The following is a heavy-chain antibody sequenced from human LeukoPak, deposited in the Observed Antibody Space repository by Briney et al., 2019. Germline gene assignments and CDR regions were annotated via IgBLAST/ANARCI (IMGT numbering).Heavy chain of an antibody. J-gene: IGHJ4*02. Sequence: SVKVSCMASGGTFSSYAISWVRQAPGQGLEWMGGIIPIFGTANYAQKFQGRVTITADESTSTAYMELSSLRSEDTAVYYCARGYSYGYEFPSGYWGQGTLVTVSS. CDR2: IIPIFGTA. CDR3: ARGYSYGYEFPSGY. V-gene: IGHV1-69*13. CDR1: GGTFSSYA. D-gene: IGHD5-18*01.